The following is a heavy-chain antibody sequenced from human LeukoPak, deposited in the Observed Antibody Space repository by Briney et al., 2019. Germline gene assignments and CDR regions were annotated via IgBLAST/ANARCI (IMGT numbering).Heavy chain of an antibody. D-gene: IGHD3-22*01. CDR1: GGSISSYY. J-gene: IGHJ3*02. V-gene: IGHV4-59*01. Sequence: PSETLSLTCTASGGSISSYYWSWIRQPPGKGLEWIGYIYYSGSTNYNPSLKSRVTISVDTSKNQFSLKLSSVTAADTAVYYCARPTYYYDSSGSLWDAFDIWGQGTMVTVSS. CDR2: IYYSGST. CDR3: ARPTYYYDSSGSLWDAFDI.